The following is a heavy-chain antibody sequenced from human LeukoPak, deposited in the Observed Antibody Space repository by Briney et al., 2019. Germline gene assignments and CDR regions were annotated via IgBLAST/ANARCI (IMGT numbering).Heavy chain of an antibody. D-gene: IGHD3-3*01. CDR3: ARGADIPYYDFWSGYYAQSAFDI. J-gene: IGHJ3*02. V-gene: IGHV1-18*01. CDR1: GYTFTSYG. Sequence: GASVKVSCKASGYTFTSYGISWVRQAPGQGLEWMGWISAYNGNTNYAQKLQGRVTMTTDTSTSTAYMELRSLRSDDTAVYYCARGADIPYYDFWSGYYAQSAFDIWGQGTMVTVSS. CDR2: ISAYNGNT.